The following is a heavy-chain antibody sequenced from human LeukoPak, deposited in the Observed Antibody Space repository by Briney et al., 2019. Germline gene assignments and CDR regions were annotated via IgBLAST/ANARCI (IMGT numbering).Heavy chain of an antibody. CDR3: ARDCGGTSCRGTAFDI. Sequence: GGSLRLSCAASGFTFSSYSMNWVRQAPGKGLEWVSSISSSSSYIYYADSVKGRFTISRDNAKNSQYLQMNSLRAEDTAVYYCARDCGGTSCRGTAFDIWGQGTKVTVSS. D-gene: IGHD2-2*01. CDR1: GFTFSSYS. J-gene: IGHJ3*02. CDR2: ISSSSSYI. V-gene: IGHV3-21*01.